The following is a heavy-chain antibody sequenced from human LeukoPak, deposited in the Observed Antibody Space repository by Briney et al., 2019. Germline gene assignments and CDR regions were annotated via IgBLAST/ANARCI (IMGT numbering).Heavy chain of an antibody. CDR1: GGSISSYY. V-gene: IGHV4-59*01. CDR2: IYYSGST. Sequence: SETLSLTCTVSGGSISSYYWSWIRQPPGKGLEWIGNIYYSGSTNYNPSLKSRVTISVDTSKNQFSLKLSSVTAADTAVYYCAGQPRDYYYMDVWGKGTTVTISS. CDR3: AGQPRDYYYMDV. J-gene: IGHJ6*03.